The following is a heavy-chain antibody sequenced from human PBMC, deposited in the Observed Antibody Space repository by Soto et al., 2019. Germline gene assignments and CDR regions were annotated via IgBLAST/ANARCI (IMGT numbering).Heavy chain of an antibody. CDR2: IYHSGST. V-gene: IGHV4-4*02. D-gene: IGHD6-13*01. J-gene: IGHJ6*02. CDR3: ARDRAAAGHYYYYGMDV. CDR1: GGSISSSNW. Sequence: SETLSLTCAVSGGSISSSNWWSWVRQPPGKGLEWTGEIYHSGSTYYNPSLKSRVTISVDTSKNQFSLKLSSVTAADTAVYYCARDRAAAGHYYYYGMDVWGQGTTVTVSS.